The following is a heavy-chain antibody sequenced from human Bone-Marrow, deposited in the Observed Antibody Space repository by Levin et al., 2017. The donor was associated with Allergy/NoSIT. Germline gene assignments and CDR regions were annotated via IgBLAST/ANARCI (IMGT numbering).Heavy chain of an antibody. V-gene: IGHV4-59*01. CDR1: GGSISSYY. D-gene: IGHD3-10*01. Sequence: PSETLSLTCTVSGGSISSYYWSWIRQPPGKGLEWIGYIYYSGSTNYNPSLKSRVTISVDTSKNQFSLKLSSVTAAATAGYYGAREAPYYGSGSYAIHYFDYWGQGTLVTVSA. J-gene: IGHJ4*02. CDR2: IYYSGST. CDR3: AREAPYYGSGSYAIHYFDY.